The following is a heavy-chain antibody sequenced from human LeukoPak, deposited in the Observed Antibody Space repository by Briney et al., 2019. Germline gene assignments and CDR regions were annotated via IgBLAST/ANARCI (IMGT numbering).Heavy chain of an antibody. CDR3: ASSNWGSGYYYYGMDV. CDR1: GYSFTSYW. CDR2: IYPGDSDT. V-gene: IGHV5-51*01. Sequence: GESLKISCKGSGYSFTSYWIGWVRQMPGKGLEWMGIIYPGDSDTRYSPSFQGQVAISADKSISTAYLQWSSLKASDTAMYYCASSNWGSGYYYYGMDVWGQGTTVTVSS. D-gene: IGHD7-27*01. J-gene: IGHJ6*02.